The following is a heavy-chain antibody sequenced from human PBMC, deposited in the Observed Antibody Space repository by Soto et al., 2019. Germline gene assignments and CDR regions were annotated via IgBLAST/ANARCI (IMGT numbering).Heavy chain of an antibody. CDR3: ARVLRGEYCSSTSCGSYDAFDI. V-gene: IGHV1-18*01. Sequence: ASVKVSCKASGYTFTSYGISWVRQAPGQGLEWMGWISAYNGNTNYAQKLQGRVTMTTDTSTSTAYMELRSLRSDDTAVYYCARVLRGEYCSSTSCGSYDAFDIWGQGTMVTVSS. CDR1: GYTFTSYG. D-gene: IGHD2-2*01. J-gene: IGHJ3*02. CDR2: ISAYNGNT.